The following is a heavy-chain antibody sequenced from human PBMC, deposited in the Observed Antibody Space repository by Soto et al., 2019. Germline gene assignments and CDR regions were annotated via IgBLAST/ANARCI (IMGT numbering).Heavy chain of an antibody. Sequence: PSETLSLTCAFYGGSVNGYYWTWLGQPPGKGLDWIGEINHTGGTHYNPSLKSRVTMSVDTSKNQFSLRLSSVTAADTAIYYCATRITVFGLLIPPFDPWGQGTKVTVSS. CDR1: GGSVNGYY. V-gene: IGHV4-34*01. J-gene: IGHJ5*02. CDR2: INHTGGT. CDR3: ATRITVFGLLIPPFDP. D-gene: IGHD3-3*01.